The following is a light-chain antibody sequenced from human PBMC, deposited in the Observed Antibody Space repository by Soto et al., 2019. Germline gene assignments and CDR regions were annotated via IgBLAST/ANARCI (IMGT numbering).Light chain of an antibody. CDR3: QQYGSSPFT. J-gene: IGKJ3*01. CDR2: ATS. Sequence: EIVLTQSPGTLSLSPGERASLSCRASQSVSSNYLAWYQQKPGQAPRLLIYATSGRATGIPDRFSGSGSGTDFTLTINRLEPEDFAVYYCQQYGSSPFTFGPGTKVDIK. CDR1: QSVSSNY. V-gene: IGKV3-20*01.